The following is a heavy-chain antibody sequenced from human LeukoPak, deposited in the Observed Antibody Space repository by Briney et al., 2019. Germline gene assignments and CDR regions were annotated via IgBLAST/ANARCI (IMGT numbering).Heavy chain of an antibody. V-gene: IGHV3-15*01. Sequence: PGGSLRLSCAASGFTFSNAWMSWVRQAPGKGLEWVGRIKSKTDGGTTDYAAPVKGRFTISRDDSKNTLYLQMNSLRAEDTAVYYCAKLRYDFWSEGDYWGQGTLVTVSS. D-gene: IGHD3-3*01. CDR1: GFTFSNAW. CDR3: AKLRYDFWSEGDY. CDR2: IKSKTDGGTT. J-gene: IGHJ4*02.